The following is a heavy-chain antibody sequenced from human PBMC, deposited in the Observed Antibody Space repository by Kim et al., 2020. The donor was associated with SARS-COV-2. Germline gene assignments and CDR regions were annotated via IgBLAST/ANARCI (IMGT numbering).Heavy chain of an antibody. CDR1: GGSISSYY. CDR2: IYYSGST. D-gene: IGHD5-18*01. V-gene: IGHV4-59*01. CDR3: ARTPKRERGYSYGFGYYGMDV. J-gene: IGHJ6*02. Sequence: SETLSLTCTVSGGSISSYYWSWIRQPPGKGLEWIGYIYYSGSTNYNPSLKSRVTISVDTSKNQFSLKLSSVTAADTAVYYCARTPKRERGYSYGFGYYGMDVWGQGTTVTVSS.